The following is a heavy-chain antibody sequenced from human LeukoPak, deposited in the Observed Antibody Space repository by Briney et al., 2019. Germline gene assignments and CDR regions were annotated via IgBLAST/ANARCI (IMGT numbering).Heavy chain of an antibody. V-gene: IGHV1-18*01. CDR2: ISAYNGNT. CDR1: GGTFSSYA. D-gene: IGHD3-22*01. Sequence: GASVKVSCKASGGTFSSYAISWVRQAPGQGLEWMGWISAYNGNTNYAQKLQGRVTMTTDTSTSTAYMELRSLRSDDTAVYYCARDWVYYDSSGYYYYYYGMDVWGQGTTVTVSS. J-gene: IGHJ6*02. CDR3: ARDWVYYDSSGYYYYYYGMDV.